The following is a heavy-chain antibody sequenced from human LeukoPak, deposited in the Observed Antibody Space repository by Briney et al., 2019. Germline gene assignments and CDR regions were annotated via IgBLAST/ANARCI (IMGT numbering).Heavy chain of an antibody. J-gene: IGHJ4*02. D-gene: IGHD7-27*01. CDR2: ISYDGSNK. CDR3: ARDNWGFDY. V-gene: IGHV3-30-3*01. Sequence: PGGSLRLSCSASGFTFSRFAMHWVRQAPGKGLEWVAVISYDGSNKYYADSVKGRFTISRDNSKNTLYLQMNSLRAEDTAVYYCARDNWGFDYWGQGTLVTVSS. CDR1: GFTFSRFA.